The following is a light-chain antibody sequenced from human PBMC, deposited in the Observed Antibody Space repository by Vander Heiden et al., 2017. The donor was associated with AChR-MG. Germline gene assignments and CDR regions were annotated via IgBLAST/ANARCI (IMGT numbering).Light chain of an antibody. CDR1: QSVLYGSNNKNY. Sequence: DIVLTQSPDSLAVSLCARATINCKSSQSVLYGSNNKNYLAWYQQKPGQPPKLLIYWSPTRESGVPERISGSGSGTDFTLTISSLQAEDEVDYYGQQYYRTPRTCGQGTKVEIK. CDR3: QQYYRTPRT. J-gene: IGKJ1*01. CDR2: WSP. V-gene: IGKV4-1*01.